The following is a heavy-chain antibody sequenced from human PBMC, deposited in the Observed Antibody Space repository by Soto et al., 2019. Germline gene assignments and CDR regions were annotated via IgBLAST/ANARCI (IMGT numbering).Heavy chain of an antibody. V-gene: IGHV1-69*02. Sequence: QVQLVQSGAEVKKPGSSVKVSCKASGGTFSSYTINWVRQAPGQGLEWMGKIIPILAIANYAQRFQGRLTITADKSTSTAFMELTSLRSEDTAVYYCARGLTDATGGDRWGQGTLVTVSS. D-gene: IGHD3-9*01. CDR3: ARGLTDATGGDR. CDR1: GGTFSSYT. CDR2: IIPILAIA. J-gene: IGHJ5*02.